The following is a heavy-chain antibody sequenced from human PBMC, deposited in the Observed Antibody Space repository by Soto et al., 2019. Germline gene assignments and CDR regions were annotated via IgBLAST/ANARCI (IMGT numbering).Heavy chain of an antibody. CDR1: RYTFTSYA. D-gene: IGHD1-20*01. CDR2: IGVGNGNT. CDR3: AADKSCWYNCPLGGAFDI. J-gene: IGHJ3*02. V-gene: IGHV1-58*01. Sequence: GASVKVSCKASRYTFTSYALSWLRQAPGQGLEWMGWIGVGNGNTNYAQKFQERVTITTDMSTSTAYMELSSLRSEDTAVYYCAADKSCWYNCPLGGAFDIWGQGTMVTVS.